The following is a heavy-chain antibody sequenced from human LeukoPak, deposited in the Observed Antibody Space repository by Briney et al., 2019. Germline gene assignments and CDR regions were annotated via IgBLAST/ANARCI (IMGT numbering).Heavy chain of an antibody. D-gene: IGHD5-12*01. J-gene: IGHJ5*02. V-gene: IGHV4-38-2*02. CDR1: GYSISSGYY. CDR2: IYHTGNT. Sequence: SETLSLTCTVSGYSISSGYYWGWIRQPPGKGLEWIGSIYHTGNTYYNPSLKSRVTISVDTSKNQFSLKLSSVTAADTAFYFCARGSQDILDPNCFDPWGQGTLVTVSS. CDR3: ARGSQDILDPNCFDP.